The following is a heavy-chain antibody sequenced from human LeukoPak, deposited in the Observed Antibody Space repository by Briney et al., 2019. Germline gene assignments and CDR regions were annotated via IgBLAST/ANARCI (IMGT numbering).Heavy chain of an antibody. CDR2: IKQDGSEK. D-gene: IGHD3-9*01. CDR1: GFTFSSYW. V-gene: IGHV3-7*01. Sequence: GGSLRLSCAASGFTFSSYWMSWVRQAPGKGLEWVANIKQDGSEKYYVDSVKGRFTISRDNAKNSLYLQMNSLRAEDTAVYYCAGENYDILTGPLDYWGQGTLVTVSS. CDR3: AGENYDILTGPLDY. J-gene: IGHJ4*02.